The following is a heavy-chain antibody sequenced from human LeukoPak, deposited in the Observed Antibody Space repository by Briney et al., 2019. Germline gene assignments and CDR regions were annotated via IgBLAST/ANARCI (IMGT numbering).Heavy chain of an antibody. CDR2: IYYSGST. CDR1: GDSINSGGYF. D-gene: IGHD3-3*01. CDR3: ATDTPITIFGVVRPA. V-gene: IGHV4-31*03. J-gene: IGHJ5*02. Sequence: SETLSLTCTVSGDSINSGGYFWSWIRQHPGKGLEWIGYIYYSGSTYYNPSLKSRVTISVDTSKNQFSLELSSVTAADTAVYYCATDTPITIFGVVRPAWGQGTLVTVSS.